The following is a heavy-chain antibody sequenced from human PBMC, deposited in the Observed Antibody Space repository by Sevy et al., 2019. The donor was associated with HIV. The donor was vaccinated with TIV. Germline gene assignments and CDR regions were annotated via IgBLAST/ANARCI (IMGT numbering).Heavy chain of an antibody. J-gene: IGHJ4*02. CDR1: GLTFSNYV. V-gene: IGHV3-23*01. Sequence: GGSLRLSCAASGLTFSNYVMSWVRQAPGKGLEWVSAISGSGGSTYYADSVKGRFTISRDNSKNTLYLQMNSLRAEDTAVYYCAKDKVGWNVLPYYFDYWGQGTLVTVSS. CDR2: ISGSGGST. CDR3: AKDKVGWNVLPYYFDY. D-gene: IGHD1-1*01.